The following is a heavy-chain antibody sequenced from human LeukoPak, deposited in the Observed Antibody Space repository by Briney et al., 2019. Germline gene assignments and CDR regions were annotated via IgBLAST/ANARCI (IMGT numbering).Heavy chain of an antibody. Sequence: ASVKVSCKASGYTFTGYYMHWVRQAPGQGLEWMGWINPNSGGTNYAQKFQGRVTMTRDTSISTAYMELSRLRSDDTAVYYCARGGEDIELMVYAMESNWFDPWGQGTLVTVSS. D-gene: IGHD2-8*01. V-gene: IGHV1-2*02. CDR3: ARGGEDIELMVYAMESNWFDP. CDR2: INPNSGGT. J-gene: IGHJ5*02. CDR1: GYTFTGYY.